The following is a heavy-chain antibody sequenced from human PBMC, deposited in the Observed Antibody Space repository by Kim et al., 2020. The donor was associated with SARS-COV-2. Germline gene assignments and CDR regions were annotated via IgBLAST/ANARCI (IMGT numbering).Heavy chain of an antibody. CDR2: MHNSDGTK. CDR1: GFTFSSYT. Sequence: GGSLRLSCAVSGFTFSSYTMTWVRQAPGKGLEGVAYMHNSDGTKYYADSVKGRFTISRDNSKNSLYLQMDSRRAEDTSVYYCARGGVSCISNRCYYWYSYGIDAWGRGTTVTVSS. V-gene: IGHV3-48*04. D-gene: IGHD2-2*01. CDR3: ARGGVSCISNRCYYWYSYGIDA. J-gene: IGHJ6*02.